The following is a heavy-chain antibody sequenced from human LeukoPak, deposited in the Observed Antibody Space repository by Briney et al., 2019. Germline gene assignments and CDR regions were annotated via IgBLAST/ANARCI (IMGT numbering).Heavy chain of an antibody. D-gene: IGHD1-14*01. CDR2: ISSSSSYI. CDR1: GFTFSSYS. Sequence: PGGSLRLSCAASGFTFSSYSMNWVRQAPGKGLEWVSSISSSSSYIYYADSVKGRFTISRDNAKNSLYLQMNSLRAEDTAVYYCARETGRGNAFDIWGQGTMVTVSS. J-gene: IGHJ3*02. CDR3: ARETGRGNAFDI. V-gene: IGHV3-21*01.